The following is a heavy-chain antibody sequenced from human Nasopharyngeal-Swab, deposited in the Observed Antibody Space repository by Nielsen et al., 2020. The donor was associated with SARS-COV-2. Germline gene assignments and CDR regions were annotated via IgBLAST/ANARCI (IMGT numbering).Heavy chain of an antibody. CDR2: ITWNSGT. Sequence: SLKISCAASGFTFSSYWMSWVRQAPGKGLEWVSGITWNSGTGYTDSVKGRFTISRDNARNSLYLQMNSLTPDDTALYYCTKGRADYSNPSFDNWGQGTLVTVSS. J-gene: IGHJ4*02. CDR1: GFTFSSYW. V-gene: IGHV3-9*01. CDR3: TKGRADYSNPSFDN. D-gene: IGHD4-11*01.